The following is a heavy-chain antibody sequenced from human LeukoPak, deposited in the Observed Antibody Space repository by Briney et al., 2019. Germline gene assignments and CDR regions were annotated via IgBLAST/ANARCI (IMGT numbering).Heavy chain of an antibody. D-gene: IGHD6-19*01. CDR3: ARVGSGWFSTFDT. CDR1: GFTFSSYA. V-gene: IGHV3-23*01. J-gene: IGHJ5*02. CDR2: IRSSGGNT. Sequence: PGGSLRLSCAASGFTFSSYAMSWVRQAPGKGLEWVSTIRSSGGNTYYADSVKGRFTISRDNSNNILYLQMNSLRAEDTAVYYCARVGSGWFSTFDTWGQGTLVTVSS.